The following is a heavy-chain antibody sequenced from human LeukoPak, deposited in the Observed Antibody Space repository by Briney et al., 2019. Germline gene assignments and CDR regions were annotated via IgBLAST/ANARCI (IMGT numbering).Heavy chain of an antibody. CDR3: ASSITMIVVVSPAHNFDY. CDR1: GYTFTGYY. Sequence: ASVKVSCKASGYTFTGYYMPWVRQAPGQGLEWMGWIHPNSGAKNFAQKFQGRFTMTRDTSISTAYMELSRLRSDDTAVYYCASSITMIVVVSPAHNFDYWGQGTLVTVSS. D-gene: IGHD3-22*01. V-gene: IGHV1-2*02. J-gene: IGHJ4*02. CDR2: IHPNSGAK.